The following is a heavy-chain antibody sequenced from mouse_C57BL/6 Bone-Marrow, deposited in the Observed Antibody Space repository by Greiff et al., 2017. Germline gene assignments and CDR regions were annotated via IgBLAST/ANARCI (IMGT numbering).Heavy chain of an antibody. Sequence: EVQLQQSGPELVKPGASVKMSCKASGYTFTDYNMHWVKQSHGKSLEWIGYINPNNGGTSYNQKFKGKATLTVNKSSSTAYMELRSLTSEDSAVSYCANDLLWLRRYYYAMDYWGQGTSVTVSS. D-gene: IGHD2-2*01. V-gene: IGHV1-22*01. CDR1: GYTFTDYN. J-gene: IGHJ4*01. CDR3: ANDLLWLRRYYYAMDY. CDR2: INPNNGGT.